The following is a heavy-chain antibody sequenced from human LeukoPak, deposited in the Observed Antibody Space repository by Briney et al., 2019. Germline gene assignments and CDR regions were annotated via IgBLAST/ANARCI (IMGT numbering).Heavy chain of an antibody. J-gene: IGHJ6*02. CDR3: ARDSGSSSWVSPYYYYGMDV. Sequence: PGGTLRLSCAASGFTLSSYAMHWVRQAPGKGLEWVAAISYDGSNKYYADSVKGRFTISRDNSKNTLYLQMNSLRAEDTAVYYCARDSGSSSWVSPYYYYGMDVWGQGTTVTVSS. CDR2: ISYDGSNK. D-gene: IGHD6-13*01. V-gene: IGHV3-30-3*01. CDR1: GFTLSSYA.